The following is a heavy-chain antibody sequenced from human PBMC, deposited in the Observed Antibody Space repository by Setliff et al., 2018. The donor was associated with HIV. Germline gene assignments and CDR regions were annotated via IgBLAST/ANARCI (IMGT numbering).Heavy chain of an antibody. D-gene: IGHD5-12*01. CDR1: GYTFTDYA. V-gene: IGHV1-3*03. CDR2: INAGNGNT. Sequence: ASVKVSCKASGYTFTDYALHWVRQAPRQRLEWMGWINAGNGNTKYSQKFQGRVTITRDTSATTAYMELSSLRSEDMAVYYCSIDVIGGWLRPMPDYWGPGTLVTVSS. J-gene: IGHJ4*02. CDR3: SIDVIGGWLRPMPDY.